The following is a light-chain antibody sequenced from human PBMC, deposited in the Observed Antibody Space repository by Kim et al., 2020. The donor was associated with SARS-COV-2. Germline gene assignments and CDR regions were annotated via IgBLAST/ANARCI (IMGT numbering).Light chain of an antibody. Sequence: DIQVTQFPSSLSASMGDRVTLTCQASQDISNHLTWYQQRLGKAPKFLIYAASNLATGVPSRFSGGGSGTDFTFTISSLQPEDVATYYCQQYHNHPLTFGQGTQLEIK. CDR3: QQYHNHPLT. V-gene: IGKV1-33*01. CDR2: AAS. CDR1: QDISNH. J-gene: IGKJ5*01.